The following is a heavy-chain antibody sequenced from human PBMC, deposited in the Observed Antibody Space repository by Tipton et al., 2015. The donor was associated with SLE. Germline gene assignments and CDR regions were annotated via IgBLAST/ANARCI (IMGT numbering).Heavy chain of an antibody. Sequence: SLRLSCAASGFTFSSYSMNWVRQAPGKGLEWVSSISSSSSYIYYADSVKGRFTISRDNSKNTLYLQMNSLRAEDTAVYYCARDLWYLGYYYMDVWGKGTTVTVSS. CDR2: ISSSSSYI. D-gene: IGHD2-15*01. CDR3: ARDLWYLGYYYMDV. V-gene: IGHV3-21*01. CDR1: GFTFSSYS. J-gene: IGHJ6*03.